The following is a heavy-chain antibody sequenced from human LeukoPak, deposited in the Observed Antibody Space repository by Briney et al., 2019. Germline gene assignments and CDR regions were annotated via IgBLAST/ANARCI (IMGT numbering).Heavy chain of an antibody. CDR2: INHSGST. CDR3: ARRSRVYFGEKSNYIDY. J-gene: IGHJ4*02. Sequence: SETLSLTCAVYGGSFSGYYWSWIRQPPGKGLEWIGEINHSGSTNYNPSLKSRVTISVDTSKNQFSLNVTSVTAADTAIYYCARRSRVYFGEKSNYIDYWGQGTLVTVSS. V-gene: IGHV4-34*01. CDR1: GGSFSGYY. D-gene: IGHD3-10*01.